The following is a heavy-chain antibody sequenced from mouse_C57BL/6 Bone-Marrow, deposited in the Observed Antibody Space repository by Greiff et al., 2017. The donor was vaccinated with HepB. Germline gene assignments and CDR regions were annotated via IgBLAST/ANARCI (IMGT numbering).Heavy chain of an antibody. V-gene: IGHV7-1*01. CDR3: ARDASFAY. CDR2: SRNKANDYTT. J-gene: IGHJ3*01. Sequence: EVHLVDSGGGLVQSGRSLRLSCATSGFTFSDFYMEWVRQAPGKGLEWIAASRNKANDYTTEYSASVKGRFIVSRDTSQSILYLQMNALRAEDTAIYYCARDASFAYWGQGTLVTVSA. CDR1: GFTFSDFY.